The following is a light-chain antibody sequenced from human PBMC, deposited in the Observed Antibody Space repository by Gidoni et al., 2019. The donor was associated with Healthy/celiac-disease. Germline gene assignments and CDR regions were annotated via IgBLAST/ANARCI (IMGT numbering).Light chain of an antibody. J-gene: IGLJ3*02. Sequence: FMLTQSHSVSESPGKTVTISCTRSSGNIASNYVQWYQQRPGSSPTTVIYADTQRPSGVPDRFSGSIDTSSNSASLTISGLKTEDEADYYCQSYDSSSLWVFGGGTKLTVL. CDR2: ADT. CDR1: SGNIASNY. V-gene: IGLV6-57*01. CDR3: QSYDSSSLWV.